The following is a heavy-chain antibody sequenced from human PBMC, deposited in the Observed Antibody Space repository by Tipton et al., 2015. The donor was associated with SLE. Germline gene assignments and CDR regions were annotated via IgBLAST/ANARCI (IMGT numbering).Heavy chain of an antibody. D-gene: IGHD1-26*01. Sequence: TLSLTCAVYGGSFSGYYWSWIRQPPGKGLEWIGSIYHSGNTYYNPSLKSRVTISVDTSKNQFSLKLSSVTAADTAVYYCARALGWELTFDYWGQGTLVTVSS. CDR2: IYHSGNT. CDR3: ARALGWELTFDY. V-gene: IGHV4-34*01. CDR1: GGSFSGYY. J-gene: IGHJ4*02.